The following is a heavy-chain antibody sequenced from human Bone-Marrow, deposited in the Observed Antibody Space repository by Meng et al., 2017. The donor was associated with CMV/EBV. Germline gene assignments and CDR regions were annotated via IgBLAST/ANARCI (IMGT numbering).Heavy chain of an antibody. V-gene: IGHV4-34*01. CDR1: GGSFSGYY. J-gene: IGHJ4*02. CDR2: INHSGST. CDR3: ALLGYCSSTSCYGKDY. Sequence: GSRRPSCAVYGGSFSGYYWSWIRQPPGKGLEWIGEINHSGSTNYNPSLKSRVTISVDTSKSQFSLKLSSVTAADTAVYYCALLGYCSSTSCYGKDYWGQGTLVTVSS. D-gene: IGHD2-2*01.